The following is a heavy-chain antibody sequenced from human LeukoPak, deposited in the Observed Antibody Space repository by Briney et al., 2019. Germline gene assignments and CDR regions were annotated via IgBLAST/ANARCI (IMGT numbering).Heavy chain of an antibody. J-gene: IGHJ4*02. D-gene: IGHD2-2*01. V-gene: IGHV1-69*05. Sequence: SVKVSCKASGGTFSSYAISWVRQAPGQGLEWMGGIIPIFGTANYAQKFQGRVTITTDESTSTAYMELSSLRSEDTAVYYCATSGYCSSTSCYVVDYWGQRTLLTVSS. CDR1: GGTFSSYA. CDR2: IIPIFGTA. CDR3: ATSGYCSSTSCYVVDY.